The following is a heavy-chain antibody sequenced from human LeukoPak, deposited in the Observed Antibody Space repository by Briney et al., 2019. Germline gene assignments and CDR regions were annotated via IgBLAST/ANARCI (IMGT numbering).Heavy chain of an antibody. V-gene: IGHV4-61*01. J-gene: IGHJ4*02. CDR3: ARDGGSGYDY. CDR2: IYYSGST. D-gene: IGHD3-10*01. Sequence: SETLSLTCTVSGGSVSIGSYYWSWIRQPPGKGLEWIGYIYYSGSTNYNPSLKSRVTISVDTSKNQFSLKLSSVTAADTAVYYCARDGGSGYDYWGQGTLVTVSS. CDR1: GGSVSIGSYY.